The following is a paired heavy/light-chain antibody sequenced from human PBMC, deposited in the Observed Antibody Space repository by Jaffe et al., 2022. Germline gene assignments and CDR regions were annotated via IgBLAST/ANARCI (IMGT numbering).Light chain of an antibody. CDR1: TSDIGSHY. CDR2: KNS. CDR3: AAWDDSLSDWV. Sequence: QSVLTQPPSASGTPGQRVTISCSGSTSDIGSHYVCWYQQVPGTAPKLLIYKNSQRPSGVPDRFSGSKSGTSASLAISGLRSEDEAHYYCAAWDDSLSDWVFGGGTRLSVL. V-gene: IGLV1-47*01. J-gene: IGLJ3*02.
Heavy chain of an antibody. CDR3: VRDGFSDCSGSSCFDY. Sequence: QVQLVQSGSDLKKPGASVKVSCKSSGYTFTHYAINWVRQAPGQGFEWMGWIETHTGNPTYAQGFTGRFVFSVDTSLSTTYLQISSLKAEDTAVYYCVRDGFSDCSGSSCFDYWGQGTLVTVSS. V-gene: IGHV7-4-1*02. CDR1: GYTFTHYA. D-gene: IGHD2-2*01. J-gene: IGHJ4*02. CDR2: IETHTGNP.